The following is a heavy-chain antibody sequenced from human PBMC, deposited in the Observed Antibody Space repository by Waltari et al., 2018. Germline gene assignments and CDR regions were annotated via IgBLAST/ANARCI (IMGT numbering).Heavy chain of an antibody. CDR3: AAERRDGYNWDAFDI. CDR2: IVVGSGNT. CDR1: GFTFTSSA. D-gene: IGHD5-12*01. Sequence: QMQLVQSGPEVKKPGTSVKVSCKASGFTFTSSAVQWVRRARGQRLEWIGWIVVGSGNTNYAQKFQERVTITRDMSTSTAYMELSSLRSEDTAVYYCAAERRDGYNWDAFDIWGQGTMVTVSS. V-gene: IGHV1-58*01. J-gene: IGHJ3*02.